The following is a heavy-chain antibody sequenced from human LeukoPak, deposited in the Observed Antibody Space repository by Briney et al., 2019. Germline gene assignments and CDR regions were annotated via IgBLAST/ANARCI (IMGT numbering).Heavy chain of an antibody. CDR1: GYTFTSYG. CDR3: ASNTGSDSSGYGY. V-gene: IGHV1-18*01. D-gene: IGHD3-22*01. Sequence: ASVKVSCKASGYTFTSYGVSWVRQAPGQGLEWMGWISADNGNTNYAQKLQDRVTVTTDTSTSTAYVELRSLRSDDTAVYYCASNTGSDSSGYGYWGQGTLVTVSS. CDR2: ISADNGNT. J-gene: IGHJ4*02.